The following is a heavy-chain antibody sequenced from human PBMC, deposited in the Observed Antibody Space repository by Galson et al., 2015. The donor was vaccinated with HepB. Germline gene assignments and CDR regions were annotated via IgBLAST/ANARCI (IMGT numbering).Heavy chain of an antibody. D-gene: IGHD3-3*01. CDR3: VRADFGVAIPYTTCDF. Sequence: SLRLSCAASGFTFTTYRFSWVRQAPGEGLEWVSSISSSGRYIYYADSLQGRFTISRDNAKNSLYLQMNSLRAEDTAMYYCVRADFGVAIPYTTCDFWGQGALVTVSS. V-gene: IGHV3-21*01. CDR2: ISSSGRYI. J-gene: IGHJ4*02. CDR1: GFTFTTYR.